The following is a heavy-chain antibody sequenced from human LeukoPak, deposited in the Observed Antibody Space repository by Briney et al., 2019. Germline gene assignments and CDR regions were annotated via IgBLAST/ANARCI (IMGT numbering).Heavy chain of an antibody. Sequence: GGSLRLSCAASGFTFSSYWMHWVRQAPGKGLVWVSRISSDGSSTSYADSVKGRFTISRDNAKNTLYLQMNSLRAEDTAVYYCARGATMVRGVIPRFDPWGQGTLVTVSS. CDR1: GFTFSSYW. CDR2: ISSDGSST. V-gene: IGHV3-74*01. CDR3: ARGATMVRGVIPRFDP. J-gene: IGHJ5*02. D-gene: IGHD3-10*01.